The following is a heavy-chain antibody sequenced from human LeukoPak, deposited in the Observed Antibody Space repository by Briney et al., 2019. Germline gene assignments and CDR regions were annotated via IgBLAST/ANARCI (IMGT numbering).Heavy chain of an antibody. CDR3: ARDRNYYDSSAYYFFDY. CDR2: ISAYNGNT. D-gene: IGHD3-22*01. Sequence: IGGGRNTHKKGLEWMGWISAYNGNTNYVKKFQDRVTVTTDTSTSTAYMELRSLRSDDTAVYYCARDRNYYDSSAYYFFDYWGQGTLVTVSS. J-gene: IGHJ4*02. V-gene: IGHV1-18*01.